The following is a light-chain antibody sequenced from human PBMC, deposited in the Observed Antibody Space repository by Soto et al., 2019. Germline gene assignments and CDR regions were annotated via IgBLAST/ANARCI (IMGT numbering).Light chain of an antibody. J-gene: IGKJ2*01. Sequence: EIVMTQSPATLSVSPGERATLSCRASQSVSNNLAWYQQKPGQAPRLLIYGASTTDTGIPARFSGSGSGTEFTLTISSLQSEDFAVYYCQQYNNWPPYTFGQGTKLEIK. CDR2: GAS. V-gene: IGKV3-15*01. CDR1: QSVSNN. CDR3: QQYNNWPPYT.